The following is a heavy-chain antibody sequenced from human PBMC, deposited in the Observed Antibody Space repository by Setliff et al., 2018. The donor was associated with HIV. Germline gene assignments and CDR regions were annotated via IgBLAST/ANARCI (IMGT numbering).Heavy chain of an antibody. D-gene: IGHD3-22*01. Sequence: SETLSLTCTVSGGSTSNEYWSWIRQPPGKGLEWIGYIYDSGSPKYNPSLKRRVTISIDTSKSQISLKLTSMTAAETAMYHCARVYYFDSSGYYQRGDVFDIWGQGTMVTVSS. CDR1: GGSTSNEY. CDR2: IYDSGSP. CDR3: ARVYYFDSSGYYQRGDVFDI. J-gene: IGHJ3*02. V-gene: IGHV4-59*01.